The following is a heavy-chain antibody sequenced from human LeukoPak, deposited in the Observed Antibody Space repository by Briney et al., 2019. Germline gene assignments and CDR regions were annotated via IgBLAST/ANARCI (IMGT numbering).Heavy chain of an antibody. D-gene: IGHD2-21*01. V-gene: IGHV3-23*01. J-gene: IGHJ5*02. Sequence: GGSLRLSCAPSGITFRNYALSWVRQAPGRGLEWVSAISGSGSTFYADSVKGRFTISRDNAKNSLYLQMNSLRAEDTAVYCCPRDPYALTEGSLFPWGQGTLVIVSS. CDR2: ISGSGST. CDR1: GITFRNYA. CDR3: PRDPYALTEGSLFP.